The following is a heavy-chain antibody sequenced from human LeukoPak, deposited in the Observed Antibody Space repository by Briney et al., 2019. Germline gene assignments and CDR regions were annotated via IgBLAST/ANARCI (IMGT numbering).Heavy chain of an antibody. D-gene: IGHD3-10*01. CDR2: ISSSSSSI. J-gene: IGHJ4*02. Sequence: PGGSLRLSCAASGFTFSSYSMSWVRQAPGKGLEWVSSISSSSSSIYYADSVKGRFTISRDSAKNSLYLQMNSLRAEDTARYYSAGEYYGSRTPLSDYSGEGTLVSASS. CDR1: GFTFSSYS. V-gene: IGHV3-21*01. CDR3: AGEYYGSRTPLSDY.